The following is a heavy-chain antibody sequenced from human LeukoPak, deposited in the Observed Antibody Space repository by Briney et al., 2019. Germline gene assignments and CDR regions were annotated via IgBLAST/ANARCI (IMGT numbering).Heavy chain of an antibody. J-gene: IGHJ1*01. CDR2: ISDSGGTT. V-gene: IGHV3-23*01. CDR3: AKMKLYYDSSGYYYDPEYFQH. D-gene: IGHD3-22*01. Sequence: PGGSLRLSCASSGFTFSSSAVSWVRQALGKGLEWVSGISDSGGTTYYADSVKGRFTISRDNSKNTLYLQMNSLRAEDTAVYYCAKMKLYYDSSGYYYDPEYFQHWGQGTLVTASS. CDR1: GFTFSSSA.